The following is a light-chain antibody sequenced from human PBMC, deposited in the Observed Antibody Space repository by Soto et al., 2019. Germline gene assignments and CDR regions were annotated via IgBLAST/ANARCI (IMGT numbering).Light chain of an antibody. Sequence: EIVLTLSPGTLSLSPGERATLSCRAIQSVSSSYLAWYQQKPGQAPRLLIYGASTRATGIPARFSGSGSGTEFTLTISSLQSEDFAVYYCQQYNNWPPITFGQGTRLEIK. CDR1: QSVSSSY. J-gene: IGKJ5*01. V-gene: IGKV3-15*01. CDR3: QQYNNWPPIT. CDR2: GAS.